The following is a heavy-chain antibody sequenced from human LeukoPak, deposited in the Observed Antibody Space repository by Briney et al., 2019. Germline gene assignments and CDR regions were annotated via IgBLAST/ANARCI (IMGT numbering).Heavy chain of an antibody. CDR2: ISGSGGST. Sequence: TGGSLRLSCAASGFTFSSYAMSWARQAPGKGLEWVSAISGSGGSTYYADSVKGRFTISRDNAKNSLYLQMNSLRAEDTAVYYCARVGGDFWSAYYFDYWGQGALVTVSS. CDR3: ARVGGDFWSAYYFDY. J-gene: IGHJ4*02. D-gene: IGHD3-3*01. CDR1: GFTFSSYA. V-gene: IGHV3-23*01.